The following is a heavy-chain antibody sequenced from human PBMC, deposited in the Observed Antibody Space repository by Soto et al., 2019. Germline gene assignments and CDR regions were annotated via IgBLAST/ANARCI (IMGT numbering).Heavy chain of an antibody. CDR2: MYYSGSS. V-gene: IGHV4-39*01. CDR1: GGSISSRTFW. CDR3: ARHPRDDYNYGGSGIFDY. J-gene: IGHJ4*02. D-gene: IGHD4-4*01. Sequence: QLQLQESGPGLVKPSETLSLTCSVSGGSISSRTFWWAWIRQPPGKGLEWMGYMYYSGSSYSSPSLQSRVTLSVYTSKNQLSLKLNTVTAADTAVYYCARHPRDDYNYGGSGIFDYWGQGTLVTVSS.